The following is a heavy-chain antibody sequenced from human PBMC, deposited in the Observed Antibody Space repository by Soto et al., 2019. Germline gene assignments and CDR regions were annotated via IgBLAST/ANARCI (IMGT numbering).Heavy chain of an antibody. CDR3: ARFFTFQGMDV. CDR2: IYYSGST. V-gene: IGHV4-39*01. Sequence: QLQLQESGPGLVKPSETLSLTCTVSGGSISSSSYYWGWIRQPPGKGLEWIGSIYYSGSTYYNPSLKSRVTISVDTSKNQFSLKLSSVTAADTAVYYCARFFTFQGMDVWGQGTTVTVSS. D-gene: IGHD3-3*02. CDR1: GGSISSSSYY. J-gene: IGHJ6*02.